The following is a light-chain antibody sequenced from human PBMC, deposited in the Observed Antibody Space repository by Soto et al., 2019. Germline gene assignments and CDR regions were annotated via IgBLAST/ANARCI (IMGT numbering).Light chain of an antibody. CDR1: QSISIH. CDR3: QQYNNWPSWT. CDR2: GAS. J-gene: IGKJ1*01. V-gene: IGKV3-15*01. Sequence: EIVLTQSPGTLSLSPGERATLSCRASQSISIHLAWYQQKPGQAPRLLIYGASTRDTGTPARFSGSGSGTEFTLTISSLQSEDFAVYYCQQYNNWPSWTFGQGTKVEIK.